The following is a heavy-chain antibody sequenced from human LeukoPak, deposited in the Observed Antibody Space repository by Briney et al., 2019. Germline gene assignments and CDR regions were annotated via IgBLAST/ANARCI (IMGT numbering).Heavy chain of an antibody. J-gene: IGHJ4*02. CDR2: ISTRSSYL. CDR1: GFTFSTYT. D-gene: IGHD1-1*01. V-gene: IGHV3-21*01. Sequence: GGSLRLSCAASGFTFSTYTMNWVRQAPGEGRQWVSSISTRSSYLYYADSVKGRFTISRDDAKNPLYLQLNSLRAEDTAVYYCATLASTDGYWGQGTLVTVST. CDR3: ATLASTDGY.